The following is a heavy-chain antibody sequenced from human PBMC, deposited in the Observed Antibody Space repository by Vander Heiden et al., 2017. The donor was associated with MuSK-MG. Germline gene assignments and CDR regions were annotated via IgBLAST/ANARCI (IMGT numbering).Heavy chain of an antibody. V-gene: IGHV4-38-2*01. CDR1: GYSISSGYY. D-gene: IGHD5-12*01. CDR2: IYHSGST. J-gene: IGHJ4*02. Sequence: QVQLQESGPGLVKPSETLSLTCAVSGYSISSGYYWGWIRQPPGKGLEWIGSIYHSGSTYYNPSLKSRVTISVDTSKNQFSLKLSSVTAADTAVYYCARQWATSSKNFDYWGQGTLVTVSS. CDR3: ARQWATSSKNFDY.